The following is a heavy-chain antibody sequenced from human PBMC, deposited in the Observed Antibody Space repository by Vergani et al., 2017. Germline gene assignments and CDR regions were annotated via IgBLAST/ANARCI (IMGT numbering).Heavy chain of an antibody. J-gene: IGHJ5*02. D-gene: IGHD5-12*01. CDR3: ASGYQKRWFDP. CDR1: GYTFTDYY. V-gene: IGHV1-69-2*01. Sequence: EVQLVQSGAEVKKPGATVKISCKVSGYTFTDYYMHWVQQAPGKGREWMGLVDPEDGETIYAEKFQGRVTITAETSTDTAYMELSSLRSEDTSVYYCASGYQKRWFDPWGQGTLVTVSS. CDR2: VDPEDGET.